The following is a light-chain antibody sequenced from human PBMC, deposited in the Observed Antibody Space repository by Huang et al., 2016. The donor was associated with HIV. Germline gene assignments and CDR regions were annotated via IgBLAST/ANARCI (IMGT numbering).Light chain of an antibody. CDR2: AAS. V-gene: IGKV1-27*01. J-gene: IGKJ2*01. CDR3: QKYNDAPYT. Sequence: DIQMTQSPSSLSTSVGDTVTTTGRASPGIGNFLAWYQQKPGKVPKLLICAASTVHSGVPYRFAGSGSGTYFTLTISSLPPEDVATYYCQKYNDAPYTFGQGTRLDIK. CDR1: PGIGNF.